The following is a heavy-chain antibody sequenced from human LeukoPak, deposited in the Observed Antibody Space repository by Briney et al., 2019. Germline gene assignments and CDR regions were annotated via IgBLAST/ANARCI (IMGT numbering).Heavy chain of an antibody. J-gene: IGHJ4*02. CDR2: INPNSGGT. Sequence: GASVKVSCKASGYTFTGYYMHWVRQAPGQGLEWMGWINPNSGGTNYAQKLQGRVTMTTDTSTSTAYMELRSLRSDDTAVYYCARVRCSGGSCYDPIDYWGQGTLVTVSA. CDR3: ARVRCSGGSCYDPIDY. D-gene: IGHD2-15*01. CDR1: GYTFTGYY. V-gene: IGHV1-2*02.